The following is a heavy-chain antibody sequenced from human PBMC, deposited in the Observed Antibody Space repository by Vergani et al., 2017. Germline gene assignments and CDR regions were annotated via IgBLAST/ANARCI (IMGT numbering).Heavy chain of an antibody. CDR2: IYNSGNG. J-gene: IGHJ2*01. CDR1: GASIISRSYY. Sequence: QLQLQESGPGLVEPSETLSLTCTVSGASIISRSYYWGWIRQPPGKGLEWIGSIYNSGNGDSSSSLKSRVTISADTSKNQFSLRLTSVTAADTAVYYCASGKYYSDSTSHFRGRYFDVWGRGTLVTVPS. V-gene: IGHV4-39*01. CDR3: ASGKYYSDSTSHFRGRYFDV. D-gene: IGHD3-16*01.